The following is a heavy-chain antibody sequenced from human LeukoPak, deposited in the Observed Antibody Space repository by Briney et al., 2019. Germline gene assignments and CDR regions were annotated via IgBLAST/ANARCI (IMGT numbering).Heavy chain of an antibody. D-gene: IGHD3-22*01. CDR2: ISSSSSYI. CDR1: GFTFSSYS. V-gene: IGHV3-21*01. J-gene: IGHJ4*02. Sequence: PGGSLRLSCAASGFTFSSYSMNWVRQAPGKGLEWVSSISSSSSYIYYADSVKGRFTISRDNAKNSLYLQMNSLRAEDTAVYYCARDSVEHYYDSSGYYFDYRGQGTLVTVSS. CDR3: ARDSVEHYYDSSGYYFDY.